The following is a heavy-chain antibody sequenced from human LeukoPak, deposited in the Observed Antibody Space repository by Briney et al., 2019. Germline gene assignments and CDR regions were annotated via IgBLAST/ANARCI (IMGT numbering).Heavy chain of an antibody. J-gene: IGHJ4*02. CDR2: IGWNRGSI. V-gene: IGHV3-9*01. CDR3: ANFPTMNNIDY. D-gene: IGHD1/OR15-1a*01. Sequence: GGSLRLSCAASGFTFDDYAMHWVRQAPGKGLEWVSGIGWNRGSIGYADSVKGRFTISRDNSKNTLYLQMNSLRAEDTAVYYCANFPTMNNIDYWGQGTLVTVSS. CDR1: GFTFDDYA.